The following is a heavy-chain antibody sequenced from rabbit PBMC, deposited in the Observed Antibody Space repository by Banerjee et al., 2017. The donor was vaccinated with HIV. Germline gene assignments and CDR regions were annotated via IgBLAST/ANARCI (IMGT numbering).Heavy chain of an antibody. D-gene: IGHD6-1*01. CDR1: AFSFSSQYV. Sequence: QEQLVESGGGLVKPEGSLTLTCTASAFSFSSQYVMCWVRQAPGKGLEWIACINTSSGNTVYASWAKGRFTISKTSSTTVTLQMTSLTAADTATYFCASAYSDVYFNLWGQGTLVTVS. CDR3: ASAYSDVYFNL. V-gene: IGHV1S45*01. CDR2: INTSSGNT. J-gene: IGHJ4*01.